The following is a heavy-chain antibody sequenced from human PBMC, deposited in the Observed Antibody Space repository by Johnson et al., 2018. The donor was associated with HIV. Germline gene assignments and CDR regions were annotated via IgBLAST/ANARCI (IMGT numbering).Heavy chain of an antibody. CDR2: IHNDGRRT. J-gene: IGHJ3*02. Sequence: VQLVESGGGVVRPGGSLRLSCAASGFTFDDYGMSWVRHVPGKGPVWVSHIHNDGRRTTYADSVKGRFTISRDNAKNRVYLQMDNLRVEATAVYDCARSPRAAEGAFDIWGQGTVVTVSS. CDR1: GFTFDDYG. V-gene: IGHV3-20*01. D-gene: IGHD6-13*01. CDR3: ARSPRAAEGAFDI.